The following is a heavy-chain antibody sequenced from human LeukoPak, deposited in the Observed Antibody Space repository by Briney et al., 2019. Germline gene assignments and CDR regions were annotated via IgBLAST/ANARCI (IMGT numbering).Heavy chain of an antibody. CDR2: ISYDGSNK. Sequence: PGGSLRLSCAAYGFTFSSYGMHWVRQAPGKGLEWVAVISYDGSNKYYADSVKGRFTISRDNSKNTLYLQMNSLRAEDTAVYYCAKFNYDSSGYYYDYFDYWGQGTLVTVSS. V-gene: IGHV3-30*18. J-gene: IGHJ4*02. CDR1: GFTFSSYG. CDR3: AKFNYDSSGYYYDYFDY. D-gene: IGHD3-22*01.